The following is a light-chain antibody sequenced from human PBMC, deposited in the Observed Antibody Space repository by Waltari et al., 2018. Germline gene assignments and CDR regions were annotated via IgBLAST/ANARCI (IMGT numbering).Light chain of an antibody. J-gene: IGKJ4*01. CDR2: AAS. CDR1: QTIANR. CDR3: QQSFTIPLT. Sequence: DIQMTQSPSSLSASVGERVTISCRASQTIANRLSWFRQKPGEAPQLLIYAASTLYSGVPSRFSGSGSGTDFTLTITSLQPEDFAIYSCQQSFTIPLTFGGGTKVEIK. V-gene: IGKV1-39*01.